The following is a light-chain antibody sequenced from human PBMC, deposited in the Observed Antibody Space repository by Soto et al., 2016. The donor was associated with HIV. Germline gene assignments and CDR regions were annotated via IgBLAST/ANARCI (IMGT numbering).Light chain of an antibody. CDR2: AAS. V-gene: IGKV1-NL1*01. Sequence: DIQMTQSPSSLSASVGDRVTITCRASQGISNSLAWYQQKPGKAPKLLLYAASRLESGVPSRFSGSGSGTDYTLTISSLRPEDFATYYCQQYYSTPITFGQGTRLEIK. J-gene: IGKJ5*01. CDR3: QQYYSTPIT. CDR1: QGISNS.